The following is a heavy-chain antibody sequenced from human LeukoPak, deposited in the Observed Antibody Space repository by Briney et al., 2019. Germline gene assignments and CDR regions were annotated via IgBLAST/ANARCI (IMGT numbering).Heavy chain of an antibody. J-gene: IGHJ4*02. D-gene: IGHD1-1*01. V-gene: IGHV4-39*01. CDR2: IYYSGSP. Sequence: KPSETLSLTCTVSGGSISSNNYYWGGIRQPPGKGLEWIGSIYYSGSPYYNPSLKSRVTISVDTSKNQFSLRLRSVTAADTAVYYCATWRTAKTGFDYWGQGTLVTVSS. CDR3: ATWRTAKTGFDY. CDR1: GGSISSNNYY.